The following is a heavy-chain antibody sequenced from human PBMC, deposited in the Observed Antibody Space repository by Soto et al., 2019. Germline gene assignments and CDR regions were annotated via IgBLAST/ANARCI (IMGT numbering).Heavy chain of an antibody. CDR1: GFTFSSYW. Sequence: EVQLVESGGGLVQPGGSLRLSCAASGFTFSSYWMSWVRQSPGKGLEWVANIKQDGSEKYYVDSVKGRFTISRDNAMNSLYTKRDRIRAEDTTVYYCEGATQWRAFYGFWSVYREGDYNGMGVWGQGNTVT. V-gene: IGHV3-7*03. CDR2: IKQDGSEK. CDR3: EGATQWRAFYGFWSVYREGDYNGMGV. J-gene: IGHJ6*02. D-gene: IGHD3-3*01.